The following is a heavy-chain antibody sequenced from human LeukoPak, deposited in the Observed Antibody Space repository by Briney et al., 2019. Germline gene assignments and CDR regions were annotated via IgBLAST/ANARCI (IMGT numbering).Heavy chain of an antibody. CDR1: GGSFSGYY. D-gene: IGHD3-10*01. CDR3: ARAAYGSGSWVYFDY. CDR2: INHSGST. J-gene: IGHJ4*02. V-gene: IGHV4-34*01. Sequence: SETLSLTCAVYGGSFSGYYWSWIRQPPGKGLEWIGEINHSGSTNYNPSLKSRVTISVDTSKNQFSLKLSSVTAADTAVYYCARAAYGSGSWVYFDYWGQGTLVTVSS.